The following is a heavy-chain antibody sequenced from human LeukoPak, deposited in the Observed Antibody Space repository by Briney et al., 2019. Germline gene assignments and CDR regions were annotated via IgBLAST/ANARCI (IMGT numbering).Heavy chain of an antibody. J-gene: IGHJ3*02. CDR1: GGSISSYY. Sequence: PSETLSLTCTVSGGSISSYYWIWIRQPPGKGLEWIGYIYYSGSTNYNPSLKSRVTISVDTSKNQFSLKLSSVTAADTAVYYCARAVGITTTIIVGAFDIWGQGTMVTVSS. V-gene: IGHV4-59*08. D-gene: IGHD3-22*01. CDR2: IYYSGST. CDR3: ARAVGITTTIIVGAFDI.